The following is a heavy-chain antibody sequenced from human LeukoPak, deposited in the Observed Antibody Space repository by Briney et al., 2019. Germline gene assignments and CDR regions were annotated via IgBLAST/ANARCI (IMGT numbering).Heavy chain of an antibody. D-gene: IGHD5-12*01. V-gene: IGHV3-7*01. J-gene: IGHJ5*02. CDR3: AREETNSGYDYPWYNWFDP. CDR2: IKQDGSEK. Sequence: GGSLRLSCAASGFTFSSYWMSWVRQAPGKGLEWEANIKQDGSEKYYVDSVKGRFTISRDNAKNSLYLQMNSLRAEDTAVYYCAREETNSGYDYPWYNWFDPWGQGTLVTVSS. CDR1: GFTFSSYW.